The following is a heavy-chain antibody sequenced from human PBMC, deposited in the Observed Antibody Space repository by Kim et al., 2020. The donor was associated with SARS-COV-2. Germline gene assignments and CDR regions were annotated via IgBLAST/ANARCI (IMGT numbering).Heavy chain of an antibody. D-gene: IGHD5-12*01. V-gene: IGHV3-23*01. CDR3: AKETGNRNRGYDCELDS. Sequence: GGSLRLSCAASGFTFSSYAMSWVRQAPGKGLEWVSGISGSGGSTYYADSVKGRFTISRDNSKNTLYLHMNSLRAEDTAVYYCAKETGNRNRGYDCELDSWGQGTLVTVSS. CDR1: GFTFSSYA. CDR2: ISGSGGST. J-gene: IGHJ4*03.